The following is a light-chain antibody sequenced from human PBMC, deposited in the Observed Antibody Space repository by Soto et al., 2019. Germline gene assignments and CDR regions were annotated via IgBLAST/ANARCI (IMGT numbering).Light chain of an antibody. Sequence: QSVLTQPASVSGSPGQSITISCTGTSSDVGSYNYVSWYQQHPGKAPKLMIYEVRNQPSGVSDRFSGSKSGKTASLTIFGLQAEDEADYYCSSYTTSTTQVFGGGTKLTVL. CDR3: SSYTTSTTQV. CDR1: SSDVGSYNY. CDR2: EVR. V-gene: IGLV2-14*01. J-gene: IGLJ2*01.